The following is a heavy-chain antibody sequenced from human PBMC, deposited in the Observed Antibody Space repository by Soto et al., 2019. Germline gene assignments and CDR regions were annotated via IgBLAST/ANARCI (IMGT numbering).Heavy chain of an antibody. J-gene: IGHJ6*02. CDR3: ARAVATKSYYYGMDV. CDR2: INHSGST. CDR1: GGSFSGYY. Sequence: SETLSLTCAVYGGSFSGYYWSWIRQPPGKGLEWIGEINHSGSTNYNPSLKSRVTISVDTSKNQFSLKLSSVTAADTAVYYCARAVATKSYYYGMDVWGQGTTVT. D-gene: IGHD5-12*01. V-gene: IGHV4-34*01.